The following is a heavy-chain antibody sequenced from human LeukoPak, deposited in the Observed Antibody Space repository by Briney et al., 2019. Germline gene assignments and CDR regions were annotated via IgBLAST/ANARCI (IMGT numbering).Heavy chain of an antibody. J-gene: IGHJ6*02. D-gene: IGHD3-10*01. Sequence: PGGSLRLSCAASGFTFSSYSMNWVRQAPGKGLEWVSSISSSGSYIYYADSVKGRFTISRDNAKNSMHLQMNSLRAEDTAVYYCARVVRSYYNGMDVWGQGTTVTVSS. CDR1: GFTFSSYS. V-gene: IGHV3-21*01. CDR2: ISSSGSYI. CDR3: ARVVRSYYNGMDV.